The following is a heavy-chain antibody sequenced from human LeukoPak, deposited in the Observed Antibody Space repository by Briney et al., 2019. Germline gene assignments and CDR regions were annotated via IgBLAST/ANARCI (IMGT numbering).Heavy chain of an antibody. CDR1: GGSISSGDYY. D-gene: IGHD2-2*01. CDR3: ARVVPTDTAGFDP. V-gene: IGHV4-30-4*08. Sequence: NPSETLSLTCTVSGGSISSGDYYWSWIRQPPGKGLEWIGYIYHSGSTYYNPSLKSRVTISVDTSKNQFSLKLSSVTAADTAVYYCARVVPTDTAGFDPWGQGTLVTVSS. J-gene: IGHJ5*02. CDR2: IYHSGST.